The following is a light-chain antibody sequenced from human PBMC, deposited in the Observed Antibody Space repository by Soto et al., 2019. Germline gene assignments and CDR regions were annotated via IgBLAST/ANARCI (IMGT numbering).Light chain of an antibody. J-gene: IGKJ5*01. CDR2: GAS. CDR3: QQHGSSQIT. CDR1: QSISIN. Sequence: EIVLTQSPGTLSVSPWDRVTLSCRASQSISINLAWYQHKPGQAPRLLIHGASTRATGIPDRFSGSGSGTDFTLTISRLEPEDFAVYYCQQHGSSQITFGQGTRLEIK. V-gene: IGKV3-20*01.